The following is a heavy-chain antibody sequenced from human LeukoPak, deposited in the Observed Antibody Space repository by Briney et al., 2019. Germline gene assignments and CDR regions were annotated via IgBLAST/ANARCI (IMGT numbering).Heavy chain of an antibody. CDR2: IKSKTDGGTT. CDR3: TTDRWELRLFDY. Sequence: GGPLRLSCAASGFTFSNAWMSWVRQAPGKGLEWVGRIKSKTDGGTTDYAAPVKGRFTISRDDSKNTLYLQMNSLKTEDTAVYYCTTDRWELRLFDYWGQGTLVTVSS. V-gene: IGHV3-15*01. CDR1: GFTFSNAW. J-gene: IGHJ4*02. D-gene: IGHD1-26*01.